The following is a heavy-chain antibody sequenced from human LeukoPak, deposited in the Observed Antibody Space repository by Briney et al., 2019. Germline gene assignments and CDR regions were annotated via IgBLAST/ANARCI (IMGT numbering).Heavy chain of an antibody. CDR3: ARAYYYGSGSYYTGRLDY. CDR1: GGTFSSYA. CDR2: IIPIFGTA. V-gene: IGHV1-69*13. J-gene: IGHJ4*02. Sequence: SVKVSCKASGGTFSSYAISWVRQAPGQGLEWMGGIIPIFGTANYAQKFQGRVTITADESTSTAYVELSSLRSEDTAVYYCARAYYYGSGSYYTGRLDYWGQGTLVTVSS. D-gene: IGHD3-10*01.